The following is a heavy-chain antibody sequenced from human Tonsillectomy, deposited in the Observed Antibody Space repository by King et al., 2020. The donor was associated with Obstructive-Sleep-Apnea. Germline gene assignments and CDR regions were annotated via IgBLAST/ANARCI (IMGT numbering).Heavy chain of an antibody. Sequence: VQLVESGGGLVQPGGSLRLSCAASGFTFNIYAMTWVRQAPGEGLQWVSGISVSGDSTYYADSVKGRFTISRDNSANTLYLQMNSLRAEDTAVYYCAKDMSPSFSGVWNFFDNWGQGALVTVSS. J-gene: IGHJ4*02. CDR3: AKDMSPSFSGVWNFFDN. D-gene: IGHD1-26*01. CDR2: ISVSGDST. CDR1: GFTFNIYA. V-gene: IGHV3-23*04.